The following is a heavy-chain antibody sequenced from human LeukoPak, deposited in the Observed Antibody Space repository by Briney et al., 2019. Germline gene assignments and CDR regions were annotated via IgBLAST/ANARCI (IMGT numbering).Heavy chain of an antibody. D-gene: IGHD6-19*01. CDR2: ISSSSSTI. Sequence: PGGSLRLSCAASGFTFSSYSMNWVRQAPGEGLEWVSYISSSSSTIYYADSVKGRFTISRDNAKNSLYLQMNSLRAEDTAVYYCAFRGDSSWDAFDIWGQGTMVTVSS. V-gene: IGHV3-48*04. CDR3: AFRGDSSWDAFDI. J-gene: IGHJ3*02. CDR1: GFTFSSYS.